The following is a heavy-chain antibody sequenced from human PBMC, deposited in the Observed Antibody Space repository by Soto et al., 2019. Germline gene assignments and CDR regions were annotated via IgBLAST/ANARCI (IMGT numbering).Heavy chain of an antibody. D-gene: IGHD2-15*01. Sequence: PSETLSLTCTVSGGSLSSYYWSWIRQPPGKGLEWVGYMYNSGSANYNPSLKSRVTISVDMSQNQFSLKLTSVTAADTAVYYCARRYGGTFDYWGQGTLVTVSS. J-gene: IGHJ4*02. CDR3: ARRYGGTFDY. CDR2: MYNSGSA. V-gene: IGHV4-59*08. CDR1: GGSLSSYY.